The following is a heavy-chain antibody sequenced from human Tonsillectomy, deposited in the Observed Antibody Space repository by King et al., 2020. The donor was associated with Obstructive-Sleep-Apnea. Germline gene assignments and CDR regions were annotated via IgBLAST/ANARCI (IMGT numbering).Heavy chain of an antibody. Sequence: VQLVESGGGLIQPGGSLRLSCAASGFTFSSSAMAWVRQAPGKGLEWVSGIGYTDGDTYYADSVKGRFTISRDNSLDTLYLQMDNMRAEDTALYHCVKYKNLWLGDNWGPGTLVTVSS. D-gene: IGHD6-19*01. J-gene: IGHJ4*02. V-gene: IGHV3-23*04. CDR3: VKYKNLWLGDN. CDR1: GFTFSSSA. CDR2: IGYTDGDT.